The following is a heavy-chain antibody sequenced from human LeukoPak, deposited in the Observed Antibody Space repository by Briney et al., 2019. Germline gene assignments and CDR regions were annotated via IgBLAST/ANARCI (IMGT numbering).Heavy chain of an antibody. V-gene: IGHV3-30-3*01. Sequence: QPGGSLRLSCAASGFTFSSYAMHWVRQAPGKGLEWVAVISYDGSNKYYADSVKGRFTISRDNSKNTLYLQMNSLRAEDTAVYYCARETYMDVWGKGTTVTVSS. CDR2: ISYDGSNK. J-gene: IGHJ6*03. CDR3: ARETYMDV. CDR1: GFTFSSYA.